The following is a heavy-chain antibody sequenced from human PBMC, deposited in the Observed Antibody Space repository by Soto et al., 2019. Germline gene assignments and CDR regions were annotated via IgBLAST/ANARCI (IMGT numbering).Heavy chain of an antibody. Sequence: SETLSLTCAVSGDSISSYYWSWIRQPAGKGLEWIGRIYTSVSTNYNPSLKGRVTMSLDTSKNQFSLKLTSVTAADTAVYYCARDDYSSSSPFDYWGQGTMVTVSS. D-gene: IGHD6-13*01. CDR2: IYTSVST. CDR3: ARDDYSSSSPFDY. J-gene: IGHJ4*02. V-gene: IGHV4-4*07. CDR1: GDSISSYY.